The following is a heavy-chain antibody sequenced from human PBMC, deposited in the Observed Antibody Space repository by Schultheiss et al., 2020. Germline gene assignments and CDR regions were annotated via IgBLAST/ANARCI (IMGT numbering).Heavy chain of an antibody. D-gene: IGHD3-22*01. J-gene: IGHJ4*02. CDR3: AREGYDYDSSGYYFDY. CDR2: ISGSGGST. CDR1: GFTFSNAW. V-gene: IGHV3-23*01. Sequence: GESLKISCAASGFTFSNAWMSWVRQAPGKGLEWVSAISGSGGSTYYADSVKGRFTISRDNSKNTLYLQMNSLRAEDTAVYYCAREGYDYDSSGYYFDYWGQGTLVTVSS.